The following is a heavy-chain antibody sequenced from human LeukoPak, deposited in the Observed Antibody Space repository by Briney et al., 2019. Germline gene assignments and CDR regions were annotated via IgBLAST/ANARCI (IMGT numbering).Heavy chain of an antibody. CDR3: AKDPSGRWSGSYVDY. CDR1: GFTFSSYG. D-gene: IGHD1-26*01. J-gene: IGHJ4*02. Sequence: GGSLRLSCAASGFTFSSYGMHWVRQVPGKGLEWVAVIWYDGSNKYYADSVKGRFTISRDNSKNTLYLQMNSLRAEDTAVYYCAKDPSGRWSGSYVDYWGQGTLVTVSS. V-gene: IGHV3-33*06. CDR2: IWYDGSNK.